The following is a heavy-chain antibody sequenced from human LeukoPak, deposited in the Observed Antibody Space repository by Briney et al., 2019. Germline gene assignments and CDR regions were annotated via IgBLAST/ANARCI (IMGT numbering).Heavy chain of an antibody. CDR2: INSDESRT. V-gene: IGHV3-74*01. Sequence: PGGSLRLSCAASGFTFSTYWMHWVRQAPRKGLMWVSRINSDESRTSYADSVKGRFTISRDNAKNTLYLQMNSLRSEDTAVYFCARGGSPIYYYYMDVWGKGITVTISS. CDR1: GFTFSTYW. J-gene: IGHJ6*03. D-gene: IGHD3-10*01. CDR3: ARGGSPIYYYYMDV.